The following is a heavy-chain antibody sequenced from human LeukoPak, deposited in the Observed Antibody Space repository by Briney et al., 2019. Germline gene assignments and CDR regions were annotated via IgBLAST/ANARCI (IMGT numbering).Heavy chain of an antibody. CDR3: ARATNYYGSGSYGFDY. V-gene: IGHV4-30-2*01. CDR2: IYHSRST. Sequence: SETLSLTCAVSGGSISSGGYSWSWIRQPPGKGLEWIGYIYHSRSTYYNPSLKSRVTISVDRSKNQFSLKLSSVTAADTAVYYCARATNYYGSGSYGFDYWGQGTLVTVSS. CDR1: GGSISSGGYS. J-gene: IGHJ4*02. D-gene: IGHD3-10*01.